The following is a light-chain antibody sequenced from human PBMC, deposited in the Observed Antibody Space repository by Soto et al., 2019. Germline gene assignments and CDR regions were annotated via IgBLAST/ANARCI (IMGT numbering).Light chain of an antibody. J-gene: IGLJ1*01. Sequence: QSAPTQPASVSGSPGQSMTMSCTGTSSDIGSHDYVSWYQHHPGKAPKLIIYEVTNRPSGVSDRFSGSKSGSTASLTISGLQAEDEADYHCTSYTSNTALVFGTGTKLTVL. CDR2: EVT. CDR3: TSYTSNTALV. CDR1: SSDIGSHDY. V-gene: IGLV2-14*01.